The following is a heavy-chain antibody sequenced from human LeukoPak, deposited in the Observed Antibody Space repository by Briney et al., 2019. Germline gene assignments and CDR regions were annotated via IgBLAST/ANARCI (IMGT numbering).Heavy chain of an antibody. J-gene: IGHJ4*02. CDR2: IYTSGST. CDR1: GGXISSYY. V-gene: IGHV4-4*07. Sequence: PSETLSLTCTVSGGXISSYYCSWIRQPARKGLEWIGRIYTSGSTNYNPSLKSRVTMSVDTSKNQFSLKLSSVTAADTAVYYCARDDYYDSSGYYRGYFDYWGQGTLVTVSS. D-gene: IGHD3-22*01. CDR3: ARDDYYDSSGYYRGYFDY.